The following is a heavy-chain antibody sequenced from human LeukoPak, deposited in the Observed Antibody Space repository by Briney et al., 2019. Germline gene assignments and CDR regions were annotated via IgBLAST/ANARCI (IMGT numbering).Heavy chain of an antibody. V-gene: IGHV4-39*01. CDR2: IYYTGST. J-gene: IGHJ5*02. Sequence: SETLSLTCTVSGGSISSSSYYWGWIRQPPGKGLEWIGNIYYTGSTYYNPSLQSRVTISVDTSKNQFSLKLSSVTAADTAVYYCARISGLGSSWGDEPWGQGTLVTVSS. CDR1: GGSISSSSYY. CDR3: ARISGLGSSWGDEP. D-gene: IGHD6-13*01.